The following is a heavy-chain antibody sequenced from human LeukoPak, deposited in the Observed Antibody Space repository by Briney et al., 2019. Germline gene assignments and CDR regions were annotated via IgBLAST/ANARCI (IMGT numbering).Heavy chain of an antibody. J-gene: IGHJ4*02. CDR3: ARRRISSDWYARRIPYYFDY. D-gene: IGHD6-19*01. CDR1: GGSISSSSYY. CDR2: IYYSGST. Sequence: SETLSLTCTVSGGSISSSSYYWGWIRQPPGKGLEWIGSIYYSGSTYYNPSLKSRVTISVDTSKNQFSLKLSSVTAADTAVYYCARRRISSDWYARRIPYYFDYWGQGTLVTVSS. V-gene: IGHV4-39*07.